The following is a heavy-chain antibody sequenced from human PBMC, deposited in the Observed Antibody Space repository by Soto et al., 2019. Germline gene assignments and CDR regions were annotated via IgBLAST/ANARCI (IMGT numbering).Heavy chain of an antibody. J-gene: IGHJ3*02. Sequence: LSLTCTVSGGSVSSGAYYWTWIRQRPGKGLEWIGYIYYSGSTYYSPSLKSRLSISLDTSKNQFSLRLSSVTAADTAVYYCAGEMGSFFGVVTYAFDIWGQGTMVTVSS. CDR2: IYYSGST. CDR1: GGSVSSGAYY. CDR3: AGEMGSFFGVVTYAFDI. D-gene: IGHD3-3*01. V-gene: IGHV4-31*03.